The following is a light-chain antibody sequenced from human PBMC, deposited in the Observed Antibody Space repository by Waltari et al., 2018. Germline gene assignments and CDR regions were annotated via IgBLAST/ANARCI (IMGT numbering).Light chain of an antibody. CDR3: SSYTSSSPYV. CDR2: DVS. J-gene: IGLJ1*01. Sequence: QSALTQPASVSGSPGQSITISCTGISSDVGGYNYVSLYQQYPGKAPKLMIYDVSNRPSGVSNRLSGSKSGNTASLTISRLQAEDEADYYCSSYTSSSPYVFGTGTKVTVL. V-gene: IGLV2-14*03. CDR1: SSDVGGYNY.